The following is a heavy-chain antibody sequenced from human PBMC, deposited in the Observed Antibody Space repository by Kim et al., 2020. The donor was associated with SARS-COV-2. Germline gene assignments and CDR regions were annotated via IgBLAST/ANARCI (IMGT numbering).Heavy chain of an antibody. D-gene: IGHD3-22*01. CDR2: IYHSGST. CDR1: GYSISSGYY. V-gene: IGHV4-38-2*02. J-gene: IGHJ4*01. CDR3: ARGLGITMIVVVITPFD. Sequence: SETLSLTCTVSGYSISSGYYWGWIRQPPGKGLEWIGSIYHSGSTYYNPSLKSRVTISVDTSKNQFSLKLSSVTAADTAVYYCARGLGITMIVVVITPFD.